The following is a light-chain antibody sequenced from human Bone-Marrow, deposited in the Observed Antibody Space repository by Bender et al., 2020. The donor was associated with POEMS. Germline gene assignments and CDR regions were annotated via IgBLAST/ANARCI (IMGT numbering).Light chain of an antibody. Sequence: QSALTQPASVSGSPGQSITISCTGTSSDVDSYKYVSWYQQRPGKAPKLMIYEVSTRASGVPARFSGSKSGNMASLTVSGLQGDDEAAYYCTSYASSSGLMFGGGPKLTVL. CDR2: EVS. V-gene: IGLV2-8*01. CDR1: SSDVDSYKY. J-gene: IGLJ3*02. CDR3: TSYASSSGLM.